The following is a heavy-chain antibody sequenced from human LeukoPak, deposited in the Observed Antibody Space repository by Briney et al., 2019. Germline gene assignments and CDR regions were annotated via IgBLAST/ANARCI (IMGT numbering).Heavy chain of an antibody. CDR2: INPNSGGT. J-gene: IGHJ5*02. CDR1: GYTFTGYY. V-gene: IGHV1-2*02. Sequence: ASVKVSCKASGYTFTGYYTHWVRQAPGQGLEWMGWINPNSGGTNYAQKFQGRVTMTRDTSISTAYMELSRLRSDDTAVYYCARTPAENIVANWFDPWGQGTLVTVSS. CDR3: ARTPAENIVANWFDP. D-gene: IGHD5-12*01.